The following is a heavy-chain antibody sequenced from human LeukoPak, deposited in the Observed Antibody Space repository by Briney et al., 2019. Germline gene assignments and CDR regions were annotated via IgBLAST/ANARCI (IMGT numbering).Heavy chain of an antibody. J-gene: IGHJ6*02. V-gene: IGHV3-49*04. CDR1: ASTFGNPA. Sequence: GASLSLSCTPSASTFGNPATSSARQAPGKGLECVPFIRSKASRGTTEYAASVKDRFTISRADSRSIAYLQMNSMKIEDTAVYFCARGPIQLWLHNGIDVWGQGTTVTVSS. CDR2: IRSKASRGTT. CDR3: ARGPIQLWLHNGIDV. D-gene: IGHD5-18*01.